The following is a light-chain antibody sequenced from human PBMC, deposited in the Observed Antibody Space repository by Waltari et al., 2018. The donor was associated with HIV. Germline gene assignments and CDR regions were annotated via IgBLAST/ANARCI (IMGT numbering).Light chain of an antibody. CDR3: SSYTSSNTFVV. CDR2: EVS. CDR1: SSDVGNYNR. V-gene: IGLV2-18*02. Sequence: QSALTQPPSVSGSPGQSVTISCTGTSSDVGNYNRVSWYQQPPGPAPKLMIYEVSNRPSGVPRRFSGSKSGNTASLTISVLQAEDEADYYCSSYTSSNTFVVFGGGTKLTVL. J-gene: IGLJ2*01.